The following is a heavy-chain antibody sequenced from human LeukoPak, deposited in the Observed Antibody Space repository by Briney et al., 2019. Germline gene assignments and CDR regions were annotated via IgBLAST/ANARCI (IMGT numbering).Heavy chain of an antibody. V-gene: IGHV3-7*01. Sequence: PGGSLRLSCAASGFTFSTYWMSWVRQAPGKGLEWVANIKQDGSEKYYVDSVKGRFTISRDNAKNSLYLQMNSLRAEDTAVYCCTSGNYFDSWGQGTLVTVSS. CDR2: IKQDGSEK. J-gene: IGHJ4*02. CDR3: TSGNYFDS. D-gene: IGHD1-26*01. CDR1: GFTFSTYW.